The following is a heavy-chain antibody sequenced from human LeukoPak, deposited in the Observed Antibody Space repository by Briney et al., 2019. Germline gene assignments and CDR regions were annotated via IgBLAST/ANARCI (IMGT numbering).Heavy chain of an antibody. CDR3: AKDLLQTFFFDSSGYYSDAFGM. CDR2: INSDGSST. V-gene: IGHV3-74*01. D-gene: IGHD3-22*01. Sequence: GGSLRLSCAASGFSFSGYWMHWVRQAPGKGLVWVSRINSDGSSTSYADSVEGRFTISRDNAKNTLCLQMNTLRAEDTAVYYCAKDLLQTFFFDSSGYYSDAFGMWGQGTMVTVSP. CDR1: GFSFSGYW. J-gene: IGHJ3*02.